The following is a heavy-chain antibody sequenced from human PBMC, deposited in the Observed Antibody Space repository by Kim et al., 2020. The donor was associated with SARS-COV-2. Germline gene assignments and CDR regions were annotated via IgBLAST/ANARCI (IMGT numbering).Heavy chain of an antibody. D-gene: IGHD6-13*01. CDR1: GFTVSSNY. CDR3: AIAAAGLKEGNFDY. V-gene: IGHV3-66*01. J-gene: IGHJ4*02. CDR2: IYSGGST. Sequence: GGSLRLSCAASGFTVSSNYMSWVRQAPGKGLEWVSVIYSGGSTYYADSVKGRFTISRDNSKNTLYLQMNSLRAEDTAVYYCAIAAAGLKEGNFDYWGQGTLVTVSS.